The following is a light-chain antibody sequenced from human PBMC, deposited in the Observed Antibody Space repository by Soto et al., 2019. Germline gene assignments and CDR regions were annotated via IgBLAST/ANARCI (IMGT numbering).Light chain of an antibody. Sequence: EIVLMQSPGTLSLSPGERATLSCRASQSVSSTYLAWYQQKPGQAPRLLIYGASSRATGIPDRFSGRGSGTDFTLTISRLEPEDFAVYYCQQYGSSLFGPGTKVDIK. V-gene: IGKV3-20*01. J-gene: IGKJ3*01. CDR3: QQYGSSL. CDR1: QSVSSTY. CDR2: GAS.